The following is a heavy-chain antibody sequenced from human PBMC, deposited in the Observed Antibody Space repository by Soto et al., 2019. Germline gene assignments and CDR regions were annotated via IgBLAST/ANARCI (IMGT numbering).Heavy chain of an antibody. Sequence: QITLKESGPTLVKPTQTLTLTCTFSGFSLSTTAVGVGWVRQPPGKALEWLALIYWNDEKRYSPSLKSRLTITKDTSKNQVVLTMTNMDPVDTATYYCGHLGYSTGWSDYWGQGTLVTVSS. CDR3: GHLGYSTGWSDY. V-gene: IGHV2-5*01. J-gene: IGHJ4*02. CDR1: GFSLSTTAVG. CDR2: IYWNDEK. D-gene: IGHD6-19*01.